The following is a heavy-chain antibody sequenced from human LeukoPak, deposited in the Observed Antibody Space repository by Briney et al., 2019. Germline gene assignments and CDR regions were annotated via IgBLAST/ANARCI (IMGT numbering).Heavy chain of an antibody. V-gene: IGHV1-69*05. Sequence: SVKVSCKASGGTFSSYAISWVRQAPGQGLEWMGGIIPIFGTVNYAQKFQGRVTITTDESTSTAYMELSSLRSEDTAVYYCARVGYREYYFDYWGQGTLVTVSS. D-gene: IGHD3-16*02. J-gene: IGHJ4*02. CDR3: ARVGYREYYFDY. CDR2: IIPIFGTV. CDR1: GGTFSSYA.